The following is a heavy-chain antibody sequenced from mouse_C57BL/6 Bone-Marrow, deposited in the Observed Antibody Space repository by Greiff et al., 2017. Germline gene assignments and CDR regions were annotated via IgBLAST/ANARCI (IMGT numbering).Heavy chain of an antibody. CDR3: ARRVPSYYAMDD. D-gene: IGHD2-14*01. CDR1: GYSITSGYY. CDR2: ISYDGSN. V-gene: IGHV3-6*01. Sequence: VQLQESGPGLVKPSQSLSLTCSVTGYSITSGYYWNWIRQFPGNKLEWMGYISYDGSNNYNPSLKNRISITRDTSKNQFFLKLNSVTTEDTATYYCARRVPSYYAMDDWGQGTSVTVSS. J-gene: IGHJ4*01.